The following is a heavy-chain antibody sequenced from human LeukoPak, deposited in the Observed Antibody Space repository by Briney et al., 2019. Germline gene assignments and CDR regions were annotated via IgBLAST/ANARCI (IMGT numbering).Heavy chain of an antibody. CDR2: LFVGSGDR. CDR1: VFTFTSSA. CDR3: AASGGDAFDF. V-gene: IGHV1-58*02. Sequence: TAVKVSCMPSVFTFTSSAMQGVRQARGQRLEWVGWLFVGSGDRNYAQKFQERVIITRDMSTSTVSMEQSRMRCEDTAVYYCAASGGDAFDFWGQGTMVTVSP. J-gene: IGHJ3*01.